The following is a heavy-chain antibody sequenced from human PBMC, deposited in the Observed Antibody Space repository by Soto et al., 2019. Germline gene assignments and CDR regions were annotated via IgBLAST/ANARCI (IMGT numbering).Heavy chain of an antibody. CDR2: IWYDGSYK. Sequence: GGSLRLSCAASGFTFSSYGMHWVRQAPGKGLEWVAVIWYDGSYKYYADSVQGRFTISRDNSKNTLYLRMNSLRADDTAVYYCARDRNSWNDGLEYWGQGTLVTVSS. J-gene: IGHJ4*02. CDR3: ARDRNSWNDGLEY. D-gene: IGHD1-20*01. V-gene: IGHV3-33*01. CDR1: GFTFSSYG.